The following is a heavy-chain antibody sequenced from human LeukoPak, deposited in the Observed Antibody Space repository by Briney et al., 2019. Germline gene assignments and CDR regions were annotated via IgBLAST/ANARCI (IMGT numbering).Heavy chain of an antibody. D-gene: IGHD3-22*01. CDR1: GGSISSGSYY. Sequence: SQTLSLTCTVSGGSISSGSYYWSWIRQPAGKGLEWIGRIYTSGSTNYNPSLKSRVTISVDTSKNQFSLKLTSVTAADTAVYYCARGPYKFDGSGAFDIWGQGTMVTVSS. J-gene: IGHJ3*02. V-gene: IGHV4-61*02. CDR3: ARGPYKFDGSGAFDI. CDR2: IYTSGST.